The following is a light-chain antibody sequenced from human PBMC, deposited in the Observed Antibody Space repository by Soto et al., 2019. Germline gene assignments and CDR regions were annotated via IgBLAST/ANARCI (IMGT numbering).Light chain of an antibody. CDR1: QSVSSY. Sequence: EIVLTQSPATLSLSPGERATLSCRASQSVSSYLAWYQQKPGQAPMLLIYDASNRSTGIPARFSGSGSGIYFTLTISSLEPEDFAVYYFQQRSNWPPLTFGGGTKVEIK. J-gene: IGKJ4*01. CDR3: QQRSNWPPLT. V-gene: IGKV3-11*01. CDR2: DAS.